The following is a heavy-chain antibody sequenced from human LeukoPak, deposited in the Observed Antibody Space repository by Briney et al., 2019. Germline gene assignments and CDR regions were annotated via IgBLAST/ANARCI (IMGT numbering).Heavy chain of an antibody. CDR2: IRYDGSNK. D-gene: IGHD3-3*01. V-gene: IGHV3-30*02. CDR3: AKDHAIFGVVILYYYYYYMDV. CDR1: GFTCSSYG. Sequence: GGSLRLSCAASGFTCSSYGMRWVRQAPGEGLEWVAFIRYDGSNKYYADSVKGRFTISRDNSKNTLYLQMNSLRAEDTAVYYCAKDHAIFGVVILYYYYYYMDVWGKGTTVTVSS. J-gene: IGHJ6*03.